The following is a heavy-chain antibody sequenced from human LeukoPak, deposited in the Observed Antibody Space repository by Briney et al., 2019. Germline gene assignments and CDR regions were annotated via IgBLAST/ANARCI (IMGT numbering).Heavy chain of an antibody. CDR2: ITGSSSTI. Sequence: GGSLRLSCAASGFTFSSYSMNWVRQAPGKGLEWLSYITGSSSTIYYADSVKGRFTISRDNAKNSLYLQMNSLRAEDTAVYYCASSSGHLDYWGQGTLVTVSS. J-gene: IGHJ4*02. D-gene: IGHD6-19*01. V-gene: IGHV3-48*04. CDR3: ASSSGHLDY. CDR1: GFTFSSYS.